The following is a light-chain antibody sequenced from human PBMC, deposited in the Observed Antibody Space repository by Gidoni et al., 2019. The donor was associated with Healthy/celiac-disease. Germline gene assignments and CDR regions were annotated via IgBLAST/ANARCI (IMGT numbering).Light chain of an antibody. CDR1: QSVSSSY. CDR3: QQYGSSLYT. J-gene: IGKJ2*01. Sequence: EIVLTQIPGTLSLSPGESATLSCRASQSVSSSYLAWYQQKPGQAPRLLIYGASSRATGIPDKFSGSGSGTDFTLTISRLEPEDFAVYYCQQYGSSLYTFGQGTKLEIK. V-gene: IGKV3-20*01. CDR2: GAS.